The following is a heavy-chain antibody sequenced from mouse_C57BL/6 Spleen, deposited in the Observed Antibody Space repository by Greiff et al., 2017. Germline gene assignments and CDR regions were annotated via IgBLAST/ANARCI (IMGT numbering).Heavy chain of an antibody. CDR2: IRLKSDNYAT. J-gene: IGHJ4*01. CDR1: GFTFSNYW. V-gene: IGHV6-3*01. CDR3: TNWDAHYAMDY. Sequence: EVKLMESGGGLVQPGGSMKLSCVASGFTFSNYWMNWVRQSPEKGLEWVAQIRLKSDNYATHYAESVKGRFTISRDDSKSSVYLQMNNLRAEDTGIYYCTNWDAHYAMDYWGQGTSVTVSS. D-gene: IGHD4-1*02.